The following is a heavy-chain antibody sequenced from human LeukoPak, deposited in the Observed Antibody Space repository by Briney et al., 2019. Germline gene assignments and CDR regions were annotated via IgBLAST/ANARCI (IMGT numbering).Heavy chain of an antibody. V-gene: IGHV1-69*05. D-gene: IGHD3-22*01. CDR3: ARALYSYDSSGYYPNYYFDY. J-gene: IGHJ4*02. CDR1: GVTFSSYA. CDR2: IIPTFGTA. Sequence: SVNVSCKASGVTFSSYAISWVRQSPGQGLKWMGGIIPTFGTANYAQKFQGRVTITTDESTSTAYLELSSLRSEATAVYYCARALYSYDSSGYYPNYYFDYWGQRTLVTVSS.